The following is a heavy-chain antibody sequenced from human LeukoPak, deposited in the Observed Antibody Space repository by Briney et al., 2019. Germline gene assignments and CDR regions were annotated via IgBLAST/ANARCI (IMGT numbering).Heavy chain of an antibody. J-gene: IGHJ4*02. V-gene: IGHV3-48*02. CDR2: ISSSSSTI. CDR3: ASGPEMATITGFDY. Sequence: GGSLRPSCAASGFTFSSYSMNWVRQAPGKGLEGVSYISSSSSTIYYADSVKGRFTISRDNAKNSLYLQMNSLRDEDTAVYYCASGPEMATITGFDYWGQGTLVTVSS. D-gene: IGHD5-12*01. CDR1: GFTFSSYS.